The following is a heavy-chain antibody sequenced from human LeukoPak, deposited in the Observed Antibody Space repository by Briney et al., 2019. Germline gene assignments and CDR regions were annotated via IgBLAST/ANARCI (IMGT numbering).Heavy chain of an antibody. CDR1: GFTFSSYW. CDR2: IKRDGSEK. Sequence: GGSLRLSCAVSGFTFSSYWMTWVRQAPGKGLEWVANIKRDGSEKYYVDSVKGRFTISRDNAKNSLYLQMNSLRAEDTAVYYCARDLDDYVWGSYRNGAFDIWVQGTMVTVSS. CDR3: ARDLDDYVWGSYRNGAFDI. J-gene: IGHJ3*02. V-gene: IGHV3-7*01. D-gene: IGHD3-16*02.